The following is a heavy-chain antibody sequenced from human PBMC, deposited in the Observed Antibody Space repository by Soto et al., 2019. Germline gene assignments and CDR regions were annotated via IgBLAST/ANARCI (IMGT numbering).Heavy chain of an antibody. CDR1: GFTFRNYN. CDR3: ARDIASPGGDYFDS. V-gene: IGHV3-21*06. Sequence: EVQLVESGGGLVKAGGSLRLFCTASGFTFRNYNMNWVRQAPGKGLEGVSSISTGGAYMFYADSVKGRFTISRDNDQNSLFLQIDSPRAEDTAVYYCARDIASPGGDYFDSWGQGTLVTVSS. CDR2: ISTGGAYM. D-gene: IGHD2-21*01. J-gene: IGHJ4*02.